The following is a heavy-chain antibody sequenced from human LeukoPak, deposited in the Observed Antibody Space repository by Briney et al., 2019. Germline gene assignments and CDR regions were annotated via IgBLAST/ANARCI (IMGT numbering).Heavy chain of an antibody. CDR2: INHSGST. D-gene: IGHD3-22*01. J-gene: IGHJ3*02. CDR3: AKSNGYGLIGI. Sequence: PETLSLTCAVYGGSFSGYYWSWIRQPPGKGLEWIGEINHSGSTNYNPSLKSRVTISVDTSKNQFSLKLNSVTAADTAVYYCAKSNGYGLIGIWGQGTMVTVSS. CDR1: GGSFSGYY. V-gene: IGHV4-34*01.